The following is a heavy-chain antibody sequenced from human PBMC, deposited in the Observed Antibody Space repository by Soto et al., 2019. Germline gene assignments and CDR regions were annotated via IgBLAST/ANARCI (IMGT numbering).Heavy chain of an antibody. D-gene: IGHD3-22*01. CDR1: GGTFSSYA. Sequence: QVQLVQSGAEVKKPGSSVKVSCTASGGTFSSYAISWVRQAPGQGLEWMGGIIPIFGTANYAQKFQGRVTITADESTSTAYMELSSLRSEDTAVYYCARGHYYDSSGYYYYYFDYWGQGTLVTVSS. CDR3: ARGHYYDSSGYYYYYFDY. J-gene: IGHJ4*02. CDR2: IIPIFGTA. V-gene: IGHV1-69*01.